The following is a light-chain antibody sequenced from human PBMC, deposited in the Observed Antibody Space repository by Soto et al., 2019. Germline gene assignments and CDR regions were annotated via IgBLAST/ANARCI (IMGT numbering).Light chain of an antibody. Sequence: QSVLTQPPSVSGAPGQRVTISCTGSSSNIGAGYDVHWYQQLPGTAPKLLIYHNSNRPSGVPDRFSGSKSGTSASLAITGLQAEDEADYCCQSYDSSLSGSRVFGTGTKVTVL. J-gene: IGLJ1*01. CDR1: SSNIGAGYD. CDR3: QSYDSSLSGSRV. V-gene: IGLV1-40*01. CDR2: HNS.